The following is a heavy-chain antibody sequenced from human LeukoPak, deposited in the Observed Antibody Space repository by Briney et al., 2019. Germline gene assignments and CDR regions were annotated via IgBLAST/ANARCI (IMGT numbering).Heavy chain of an antibody. CDR1: GFTFSSYA. J-gene: IGHJ4*02. CDR2: IKEDGSEK. CDR3: AKTGDRDY. D-gene: IGHD7-27*01. V-gene: IGHV3-7*01. Sequence: PGGSLRLSCAASGFTFSSYAMSWVRQAPGKGPEWVANIKEDGSEKYYVDSVKGRFTISRDNDENALYLQMNSLRGEDTAVYYCAKTGDRDYWGQGTLVTVSS.